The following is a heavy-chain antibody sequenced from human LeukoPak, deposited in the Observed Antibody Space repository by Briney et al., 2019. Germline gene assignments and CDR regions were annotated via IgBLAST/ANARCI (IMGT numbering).Heavy chain of an antibody. CDR1: GFTFDDYA. CDR3: AETYYDFWSPNAFDI. V-gene: IGHV3-23*01. J-gene: IGHJ3*02. D-gene: IGHD3-3*01. CDR2: ISGSGGST. Sequence: GRSLRLSCAASGFTFDDYAMSWVRQAPGKGLEWVSAISGSGGSTYYADSVKGRFTISRDNSKNTLYLQMNSLRAEDTAVYYCAETYYDFWSPNAFDIWGQGTMVTVSS.